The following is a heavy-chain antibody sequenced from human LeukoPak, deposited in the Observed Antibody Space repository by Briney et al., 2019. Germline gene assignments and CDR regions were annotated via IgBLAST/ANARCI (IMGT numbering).Heavy chain of an antibody. CDR3: AGDSSGYYYSLDY. J-gene: IGHJ4*02. V-gene: IGHV1-2*02. CDR1: GYTFTGYY. Sequence: ASVKVSCKASGYTFTGYYMHWVRQAPGQGLEWVGWINPNSGGTNYAQKFQGRVTMTRDTSISTAYMELSRLRSDDTAVYYCAGDSSGYYYSLDYWGQGTLVTVSS. D-gene: IGHD3-22*01. CDR2: INPNSGGT.